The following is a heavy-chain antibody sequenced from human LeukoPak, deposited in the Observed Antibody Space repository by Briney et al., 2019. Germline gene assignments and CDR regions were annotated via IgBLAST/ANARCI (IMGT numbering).Heavy chain of an antibody. CDR3: ARHADYDILTGYAFDI. Sequence: PSETLSLTCTVSGGSISSYYWTWIRQPPGKGLEWIGYIYYGGSTNYNPSLKSRVTISVDTSKNQFSLKLSSVTAADTAVYYCARHADYDILTGYAFDIWGQGTMVTVSS. J-gene: IGHJ3*02. CDR2: IYYGGST. CDR1: GGSISSYY. D-gene: IGHD3-9*01. V-gene: IGHV4-59*08.